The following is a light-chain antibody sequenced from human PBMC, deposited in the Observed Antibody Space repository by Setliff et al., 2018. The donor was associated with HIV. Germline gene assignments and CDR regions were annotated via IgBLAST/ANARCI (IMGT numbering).Light chain of an antibody. CDR1: SSDVGGYNY. V-gene: IGLV2-8*01. Sequence: QSALTQPPSASGSPGQSVTISCTGTSSDVGGYNYASWYQQHPGKAPKLMIYDVNKRPSGVPDRFSGSKSGNTASLTVSGLQADDEADYYCSSFAGSVYVFGTGTKVTVL. J-gene: IGLJ1*01. CDR3: SSFAGSVYV. CDR2: DVN.